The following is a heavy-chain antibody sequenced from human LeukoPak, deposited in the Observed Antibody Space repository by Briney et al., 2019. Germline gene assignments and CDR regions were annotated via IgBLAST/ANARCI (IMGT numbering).Heavy chain of an antibody. CDR3: ARLVRGVPNNWFDP. V-gene: IGHV3-48*01. J-gene: IGHJ5*02. D-gene: IGHD3-10*01. CDR2: ISSSSSTI. Sequence: GGSLRLSCAASGFTFSSYSMNWVRQAPGKGLEWVSYISSSSSTIYYADSVKGRFTISRDNAKNSLYLQMNSLRAEDTAVYYCARLVRGVPNNWFDPWGQGTLVTVSS. CDR1: GFTFSSYS.